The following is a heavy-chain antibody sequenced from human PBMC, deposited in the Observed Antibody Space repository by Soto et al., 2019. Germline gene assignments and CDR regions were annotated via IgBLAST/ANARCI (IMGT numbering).Heavy chain of an antibody. D-gene: IGHD3-22*01. V-gene: IGHV3-21*01. J-gene: IGHJ4*02. CDR3: ARDWGYYDSSGYHALGY. Sequence: GGSLRLSCAASGFTFSSYSMNWVRQAPGKGLEWVSSISSSSYIYYADSVKGRFTISRDNAKNSLYLQMNSLRAEDTAVYYCARDWGYYDSSGYHALGYWGQGTLVTVSS. CDR1: GFTFSSYS. CDR2: ISSSSYI.